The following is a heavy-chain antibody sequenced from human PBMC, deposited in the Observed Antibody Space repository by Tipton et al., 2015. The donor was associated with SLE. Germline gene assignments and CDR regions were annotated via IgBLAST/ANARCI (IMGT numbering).Heavy chain of an antibody. CDR2: IRYDGSNK. J-gene: IGHJ6*02. Sequence: SLRLSCAASGFTFSTYGIHWVRQAPGKGLEWVAFIRYDGSNKYYADSVKGRFTISRDNSKNTLYLQMNSLRAEDTAVYYCAKVPHTNYYYYYGMDVWGQGTTVTVSS. CDR3: AKVPHTNYYYYYGMDV. D-gene: IGHD2-2*01. CDR1: GFTFSTYG. V-gene: IGHV3-30*02.